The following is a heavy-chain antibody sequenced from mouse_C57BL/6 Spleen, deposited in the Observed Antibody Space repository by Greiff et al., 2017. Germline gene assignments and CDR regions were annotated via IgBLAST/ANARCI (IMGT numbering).Heavy chain of an antibody. D-gene: IGHD2-4*01. CDR3: ARRGDYVDYYAMDY. Sequence: VKLQESGPGLVAPSQSLSITCTVSGFSLPSYGVHWVRQPPGKGLEWLVVIWSDGSTTYNSALKSRLSISKDNSKSQVFLKMNSLQTDDTAMYYCARRGDYVDYYAMDYWGQGTSVTVSS. J-gene: IGHJ4*01. CDR1: GFSLPSYG. CDR2: IWSDGST. V-gene: IGHV2-6*03.